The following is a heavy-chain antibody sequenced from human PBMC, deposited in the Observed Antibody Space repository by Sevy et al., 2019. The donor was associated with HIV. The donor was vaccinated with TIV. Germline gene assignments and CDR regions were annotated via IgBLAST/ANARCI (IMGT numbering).Heavy chain of an antibody. J-gene: IGHJ4*02. D-gene: IGHD1-26*01. CDR1: GFTFSNYN. Sequence: GGSLRLSCAASGFTFSNYNMNWVRQAPGKGLEWVSSITGSSNYIYYADSLKGRFTASRDNAKNSLYLQRNSLRAEDTAVYYCARDFPVGTTSTFDYWGQGTLVTVSS. V-gene: IGHV3-21*01. CDR2: ITGSSNYI. CDR3: ARDFPVGTTSTFDY.